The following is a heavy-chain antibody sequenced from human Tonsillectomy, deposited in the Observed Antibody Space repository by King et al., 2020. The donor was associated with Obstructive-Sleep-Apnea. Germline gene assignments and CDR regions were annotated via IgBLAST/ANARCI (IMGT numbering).Heavy chain of an antibody. D-gene: IGHD3-22*01. J-gene: IGHJ4*02. Sequence: VQLVQSGGGLAQPGRSLRLSCKASGFTFGDYAMSWFRQAPGKGLEWVGVIRSKAYGGTTEYAASVKGRFTISRDDSKSIAYLQMNSLKSEDTAVYYCTIDAYYDSSAIFDYWGQGTLVTVSS. CDR1: GFTFGDYA. V-gene: IGHV3-49*03. CDR3: TIDAYYDSSAIFDY. CDR2: IRSKAYGGTT.